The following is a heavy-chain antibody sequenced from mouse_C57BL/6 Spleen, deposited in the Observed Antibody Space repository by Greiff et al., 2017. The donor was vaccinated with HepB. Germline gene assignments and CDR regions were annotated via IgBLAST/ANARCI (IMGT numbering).Heavy chain of an antibody. J-gene: IGHJ3*01. Sequence: EVQLVESGGDLVKPGGSLKLSCAASGFTFSSYGMSWVRQTPDKRLEWVATISSGGSYTYYPDSVKGRFTISRDNAKNTLYLQMSSLKSEDTAMYYCARQGGAYWGQGTLVTVSA. CDR1: GFTFSSYG. CDR2: ISSGGSYT. CDR3: ARQGGAY. V-gene: IGHV5-6*01.